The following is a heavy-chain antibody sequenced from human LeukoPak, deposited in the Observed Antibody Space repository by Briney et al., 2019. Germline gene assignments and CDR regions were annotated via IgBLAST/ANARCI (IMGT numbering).Heavy chain of an antibody. CDR3: ASHPYYYGSGSYHDY. J-gene: IGHJ4*02. CDR1: GYTFTGYY. V-gene: IGHV1-2*02. D-gene: IGHD3-10*01. CDR2: INPNSGGT. Sequence: ASVKVSCKASGYTFTGYYVHWVRQAPGQGLEWMGWINPNSGGTNYAQKFRGRVTMTRDTSISTAYMELSRLRSDDTAVYYCASHPYYYGSGSYHDYWGQGTLVTVSS.